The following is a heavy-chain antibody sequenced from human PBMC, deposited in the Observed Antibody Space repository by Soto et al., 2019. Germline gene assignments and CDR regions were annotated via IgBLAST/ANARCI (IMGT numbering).Heavy chain of an antibody. Sequence: EVQLVESGGGLVQPGGSLRLSCAASGFTFSSYSMNWVRQAPGKGLEWVTYISSSSSTIYYADSVKGRFAISRDNAKNSLYLQMNSLRDEDTAVYYCARESNQLTWFDPWGQGTLVTVSS. V-gene: IGHV3-48*02. CDR2: ISSSSSTI. CDR3: ARESNQLTWFDP. J-gene: IGHJ5*02. D-gene: IGHD4-4*01. CDR1: GFTFSSYS.